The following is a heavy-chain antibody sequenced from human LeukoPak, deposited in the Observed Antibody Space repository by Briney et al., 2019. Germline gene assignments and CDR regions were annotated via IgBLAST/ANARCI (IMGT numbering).Heavy chain of an antibody. CDR2: ISGGYTAAT. D-gene: IGHD2-21*01. CDR1: GFTFSSYA. Sequence: GGSLRLSCAASGFTFSSYAMSWVRQAPGKGLEWVSAISGGYTAATDYADSVKGRFTISRDNSKNTLYLQMNSLRAEDTAVYYCAKDPVALWGQGTLVTVSS. CDR3: AKDPVAL. J-gene: IGHJ4*02. V-gene: IGHV3-23*01.